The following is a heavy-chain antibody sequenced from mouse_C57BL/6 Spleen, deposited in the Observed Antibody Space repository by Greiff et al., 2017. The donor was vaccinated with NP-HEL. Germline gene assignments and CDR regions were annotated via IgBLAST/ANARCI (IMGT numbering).Heavy chain of an antibody. CDR3: AITTVVATDDY. V-gene: IGHV1-26*01. J-gene: IGHJ2*01. Sequence: VQLQQSGPELVKPGASVKISCKASGYTFTDYYMNWVKQSHGKSLEWIGDINPNNGGTSYNQKFKGKATLTVDKSSSTAYMELRSLTSEDSAVYYCAITTVVATDDYWGQGTTLTVSS. CDR1: GYTFTDYY. CDR2: INPNNGGT. D-gene: IGHD1-1*01.